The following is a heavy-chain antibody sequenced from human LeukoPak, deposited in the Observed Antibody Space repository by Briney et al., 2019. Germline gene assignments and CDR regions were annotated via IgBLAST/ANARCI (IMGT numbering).Heavy chain of an antibody. V-gene: IGHV3-23*01. J-gene: IGHJ4*02. Sequence: PGGSLRLSCAASGFTFSTFAMSWVRQAPGKVLEWVSTISGSGDFTYYADSVKGRFTISRDNSMNTLYLQMNSLRAEDTALYYCARDDSSGYYPSGYWGQGTLVTVSS. CDR3: ARDDSSGYYPSGY. D-gene: IGHD3-22*01. CDR1: GFTFSTFA. CDR2: ISGSGDFT.